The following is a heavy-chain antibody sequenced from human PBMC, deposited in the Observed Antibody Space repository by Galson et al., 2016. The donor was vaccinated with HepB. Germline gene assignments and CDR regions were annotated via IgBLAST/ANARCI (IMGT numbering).Heavy chain of an antibody. J-gene: IGHJ4*02. CDR1: GFTFTSYA. D-gene: IGHD3-22*01. CDR2: ISYDGSNK. V-gene: IGHV3-30*04. CDR3: AKDFAYYDSSGYYPDY. Sequence: SLRLSCAASGFTFTSYAMHWVRQAPGKGLEWVAVISYDGSNKYYADSVKGRFTISRDNSKNTLYLQMNSLRAEDTAVYYCAKDFAYYDSSGYYPDYWGQGTLVTVSS.